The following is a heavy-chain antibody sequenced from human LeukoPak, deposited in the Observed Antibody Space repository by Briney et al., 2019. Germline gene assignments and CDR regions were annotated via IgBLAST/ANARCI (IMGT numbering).Heavy chain of an antibody. J-gene: IGHJ6*02. V-gene: IGHV3-30-3*01. CDR3: AREGLTRDRYYDILTGYRHYYGMDV. CDR1: GFTFNSYA. D-gene: IGHD3-9*01. CDR2: ISYDGSNK. Sequence: PGGSLRLSCAASGFTFNSYAMHWVRQAPGKGLEWVAVISYDGSNKYYADSVKGRFTISRDNSKNTLYLQMNSLRAEDTAVYYCAREGLTRDRYYDILTGYRHYYGMDVWGQGTTVTVSS.